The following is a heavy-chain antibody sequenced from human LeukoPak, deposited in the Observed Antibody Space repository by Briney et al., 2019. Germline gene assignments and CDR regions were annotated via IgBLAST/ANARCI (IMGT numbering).Heavy chain of an antibody. Sequence: ASVKVSCKASGYTFTSYDINWVRQATGQGLEWTGWMNPNSGNTGYAQKFQGRVTMTRNTSISTAYMELSSLRSEDTAVYYCARGGFSYYDFWSGYYMSGYYYGMDVWGQGTTVTVSS. CDR2: MNPNSGNT. J-gene: IGHJ6*02. D-gene: IGHD3-3*01. CDR3: ARGGFSYYDFWSGYYMSGYYYGMDV. CDR1: GYTFTSYD. V-gene: IGHV1-8*01.